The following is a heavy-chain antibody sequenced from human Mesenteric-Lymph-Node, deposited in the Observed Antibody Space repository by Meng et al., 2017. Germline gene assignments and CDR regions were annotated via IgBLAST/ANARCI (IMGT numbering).Heavy chain of an antibody. Sequence: GESLKISCAASGFSFSDQSMSWVRQAPGKGLEWVAVISYDGSNKYYADSVKGRFTISRDNSKNTLYLQMNSLRAEDTAVYYCAREIGGYCSSTSCYRSYYGMDVWGQGTTVTVSS. CDR2: ISYDGSNK. D-gene: IGHD2-2*02. J-gene: IGHJ6*02. V-gene: IGHV3-30*01. CDR1: GFSFSDQS. CDR3: AREIGGYCSSTSCYRSYYGMDV.